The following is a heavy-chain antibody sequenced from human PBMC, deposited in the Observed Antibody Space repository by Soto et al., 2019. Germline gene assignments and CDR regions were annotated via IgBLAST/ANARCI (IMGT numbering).Heavy chain of an antibody. Sequence: GGSLRLSCVASGFNFKSNGMHWVRQAPGKGLEWVAVIRFDGSNQKYADSVKGRFTVSRDNSKNTLYLQMNSLRVEDTAVYYCAKEGHFYYDGMDVWGQGTTVTVSS. CDR2: IRFDGSNQ. CDR1: GFNFKSNG. CDR3: AKEGHFYYDGMDV. D-gene: IGHD3-3*02. J-gene: IGHJ6*02. V-gene: IGHV3-30*18.